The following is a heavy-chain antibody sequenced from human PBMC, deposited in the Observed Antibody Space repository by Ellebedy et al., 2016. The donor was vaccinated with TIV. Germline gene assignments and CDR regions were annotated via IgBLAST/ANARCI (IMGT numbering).Heavy chain of an antibody. CDR3: ATAVPDDDAFDL. CDR1: GFTFSIYW. J-gene: IGHJ3*01. V-gene: IGHV3-7*01. D-gene: IGHD1-14*01. Sequence: PGGSLRLSCAASGFTFSIYWMSWVRQAPGKGLEWVANIKPDGSEKYYVDSVKGRFTISRDNGKKSLYLQMNSLRAEDTAVYYCATAVPDDDAFDLWGQGTMVTVSS. CDR2: IKPDGSEK.